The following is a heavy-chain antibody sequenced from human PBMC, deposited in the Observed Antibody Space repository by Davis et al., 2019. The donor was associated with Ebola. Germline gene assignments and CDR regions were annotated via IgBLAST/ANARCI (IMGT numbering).Heavy chain of an antibody. D-gene: IGHD3-3*01. CDR2: INSDGSTT. J-gene: IGHJ5*02. Sequence: GESLKISCTASAFTFNVYWMHWVRQDPGKGLVWVSGINSDGSTTTYADSVKGRFTISRDNAKNTVYLQMNSLRVEGTAVYFCAREPERDHWSGYATGAMQFDPWGQGALVTVSS. CDR1: AFTFNVYW. CDR3: AREPERDHWSGYATGAMQFDP. V-gene: IGHV3-74*01.